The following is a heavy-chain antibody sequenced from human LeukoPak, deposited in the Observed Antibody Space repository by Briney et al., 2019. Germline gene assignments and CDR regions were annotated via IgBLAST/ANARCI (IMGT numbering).Heavy chain of an antibody. CDR2: IYSDGST. D-gene: IGHD6-13*01. J-gene: IGHJ6*02. CDR3: ARDPGSRYGMDV. V-gene: IGHV3-53*01. Sequence: GGSLRLSCAASGFTVSSNYMTWVRQAPGEGLEWLSVIYSDGSTYYADSVKGRFTILRDNAKNSLYLQMNSLRAEDTAVYYCARDPGSRYGMDVWGQGTTVTVSS. CDR1: GFTVSSNY.